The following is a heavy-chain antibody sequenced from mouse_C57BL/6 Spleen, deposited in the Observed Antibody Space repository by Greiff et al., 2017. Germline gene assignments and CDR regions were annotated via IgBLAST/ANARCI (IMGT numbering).Heavy chain of an antibody. J-gene: IGHJ3*01. CDR2: IRSKSNNYAT. CDR1: GFSFNTYA. CDR3: VRPTGTVAWFAY. D-gene: IGHD4-1*01. V-gene: IGHV10-1*01. Sequence: EVQGVESGGGLVQPKGSLKLSCAASGFSFNTYAMNWVRQAPGKGLEWVARIRSKSNNYATYYADSVKDRFTISRDDSESMLYLQMNNLKTEDTAMYYCVRPTGTVAWFAYWGQGTLVTVSA.